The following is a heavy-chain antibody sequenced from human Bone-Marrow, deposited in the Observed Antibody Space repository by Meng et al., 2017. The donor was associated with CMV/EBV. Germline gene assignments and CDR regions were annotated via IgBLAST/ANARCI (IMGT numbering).Heavy chain of an antibody. CDR2: IKSKTDGGTT. J-gene: IGHJ6*02. V-gene: IGHV3-15*01. CDR1: GFTFSTYG. Sequence: GESLKISCAASGFTFSTYGMHWVRQAPGKGLEWVGRIKSKTDGGTTDYAAPVKGRFTISRDDSKNTLYLQMNSLKTEDTAVYYCTTDKGALRFLEWLLFYYGMDVWGQGTTVTVSS. D-gene: IGHD3-3*01. CDR3: TTDKGALRFLEWLLFYYGMDV.